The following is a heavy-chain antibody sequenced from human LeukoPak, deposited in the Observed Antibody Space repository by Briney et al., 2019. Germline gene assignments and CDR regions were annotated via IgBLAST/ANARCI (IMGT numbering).Heavy chain of an antibody. Sequence: GASVKVSCKASGGTFSSYAISWVRQAPGQGLEWMGGIIPIFGTANYAQKFQGRVTITADESTSTAYMELSSLRSEDTAVYYCARGLYSSSWYGGAFDIWGQGTMVTVSS. D-gene: IGHD6-13*01. J-gene: IGHJ3*02. V-gene: IGHV1-69*13. CDR2: IIPIFGTA. CDR3: ARGLYSSSWYGGAFDI. CDR1: GGTFSSYA.